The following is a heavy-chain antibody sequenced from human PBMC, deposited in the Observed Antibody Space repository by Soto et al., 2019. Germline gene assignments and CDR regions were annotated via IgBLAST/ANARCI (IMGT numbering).Heavy chain of an antibody. V-gene: IGHV3-21*01. J-gene: IGHJ6*02. D-gene: IGHD2-2*01. CDR1: GFTFSSYS. Sequence: GGSLRLSCAASGFTFSSYSMNWVRQAPGKGLEWVSSISSRRSYSYYADSVKGRFTISRGYAKNSLYLQMNSLRAEDMAVYYCASGIDPKYPPPYGMDVWGQGTTVTVS. CDR3: ASGIDPKYPPPYGMDV. CDR2: ISSRRSYS.